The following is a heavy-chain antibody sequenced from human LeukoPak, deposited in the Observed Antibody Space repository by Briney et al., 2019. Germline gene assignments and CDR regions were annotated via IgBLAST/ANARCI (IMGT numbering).Heavy chain of an antibody. Sequence: GGSLRLSCAASGFTFDDYAMHWVRQAPGKGLEWVSGISWNSGSIGYADSVKGRFTISRDNAKNSLYLQMNSLRAEDTALYYCAKDIRVGATTGYSAFDIWGQGTMVTVSS. V-gene: IGHV3-9*01. CDR3: AKDIRVGATTGYSAFDI. J-gene: IGHJ3*02. CDR1: GFTFDDYA. D-gene: IGHD1-26*01. CDR2: ISWNSGSI.